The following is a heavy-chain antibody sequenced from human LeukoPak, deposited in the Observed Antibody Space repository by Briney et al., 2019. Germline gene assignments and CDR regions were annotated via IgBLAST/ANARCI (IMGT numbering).Heavy chain of an antibody. CDR3: ARSVYYDFWGGYLAYYFDY. Sequence: ASVKVSCKASGYTFTGYYMHWVRQAPGQGLEWMGWINPNSGGTNYAQKFQGRVTMTRDTSISTAYMELSRLRSDDTAVYYCARSVYYDFWGGYLAYYFDYWGQGTLVTVSS. D-gene: IGHD3-3*01. V-gene: IGHV1-2*02. J-gene: IGHJ4*02. CDR2: INPNSGGT. CDR1: GYTFTGYY.